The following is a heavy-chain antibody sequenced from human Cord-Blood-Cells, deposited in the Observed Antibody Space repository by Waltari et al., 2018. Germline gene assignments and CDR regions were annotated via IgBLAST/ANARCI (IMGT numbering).Heavy chain of an antibody. CDR3: AKGYGAADY. Sequence: VQLVESGGGVVQPGRSLRPSCAASGFTFSSYGMHWVRQAPGKGLEWVAVISYDGSNKYYADSVKGRFTISRDNSKNTLYLQMNSLRAEDTAVYYCAKGYGAADYWGQGTLVTVSS. J-gene: IGHJ4*02. D-gene: IGHD6-13*01. CDR1: GFTFSSYG. CDR2: ISYDGSNK. V-gene: IGHV3-30*18.